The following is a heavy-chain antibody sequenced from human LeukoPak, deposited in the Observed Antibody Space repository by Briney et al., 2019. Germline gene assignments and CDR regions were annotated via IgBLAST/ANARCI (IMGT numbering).Heavy chain of an antibody. CDR3: AIIPGIAAAADY. Sequence: SVTVSFTSSVCTFTIYAISWVRQAPGQGLEWMGVIIPIFGTANYAQKFQGRVTITADESTSTAYMELSSLRSEDTAVYYCAIIPGIAAAADYWGQGTLVTVSS. V-gene: IGHV1-69*13. J-gene: IGHJ4*02. CDR1: VCTFTIYA. D-gene: IGHD6-13*01. CDR2: IIPIFGTA.